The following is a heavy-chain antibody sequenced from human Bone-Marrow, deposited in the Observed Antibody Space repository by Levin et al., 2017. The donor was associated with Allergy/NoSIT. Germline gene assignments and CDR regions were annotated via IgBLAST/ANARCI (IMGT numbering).Heavy chain of an antibody. CDR3: ARDRLLRGIIKHWFDP. V-gene: IGHV4-31*03. D-gene: IGHD3-10*01. CDR1: GEPISGGSNY. Sequence: KTSETLSLTCTVSGEPISGGSNYWTWIRQHPGTGLEWLGYISHSGSTSYNPSLESRLTISLDTSKNQFSLWLNSVTAADTAVYYCARDRLLRGIIKHWFDPWGQGTLVTVSS. J-gene: IGHJ5*02. CDR2: ISHSGST.